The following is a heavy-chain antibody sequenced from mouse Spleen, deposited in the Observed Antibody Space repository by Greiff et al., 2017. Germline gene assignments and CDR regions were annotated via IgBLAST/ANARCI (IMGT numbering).Heavy chain of an antibody. J-gene: IGHJ2*01. CDR3: ANKQETPFDN. V-gene: IGHV1-69*01. CDR1: GYTFTSYW. CDR2: IDPSDSYT. D-gene: IGHD3-2*01. Sequence: QVQLQQPGAELVMPGASVKLSCKASGYTFTSYWMHWVKQRPGQGLEWIGEIDPSDSYTNYNQKFKGKATLTVDKSSSTAYMQLSSLTSEDSAVNYCANKQETPFDNRGQGTNLTVSS.